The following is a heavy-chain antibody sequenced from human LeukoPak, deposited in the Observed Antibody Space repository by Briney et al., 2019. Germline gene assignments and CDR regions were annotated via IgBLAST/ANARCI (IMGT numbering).Heavy chain of an antibody. CDR3: ASRPNYYGSGSYYYYYGMDV. D-gene: IGHD3-10*01. J-gene: IGHJ6*02. Sequence: GASVKVSCKASGYTFTSYDINWVRQATGQGLEWMGLMNPNSGNTGYAQKFQGRVTMTRNTSISTAYMELSSLRSEDTAVYYCASRPNYYGSGSYYYYYGMDVWGQGTTVTVSS. V-gene: IGHV1-8*01. CDR1: GYTFTSYD. CDR2: MNPNSGNT.